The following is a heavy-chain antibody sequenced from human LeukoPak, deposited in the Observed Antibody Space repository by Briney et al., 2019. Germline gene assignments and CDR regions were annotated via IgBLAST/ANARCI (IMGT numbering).Heavy chain of an antibody. CDR3: ASFDDFWSGYYFDI. D-gene: IGHD3-3*01. V-gene: IGHV4-59*01. CDR2: IYYSGST. Sequence: PSETLSLTCTVSGGSISSYYWSWIRQPPGKGLEWIGYIYYSGSTNYNPSLKSRVTISVDTSKNQFSLKLSSVTAADTAVYYCASFDDFWSGYYFDIWGQGTMVTVSS. CDR1: GGSISSYY. J-gene: IGHJ3*02.